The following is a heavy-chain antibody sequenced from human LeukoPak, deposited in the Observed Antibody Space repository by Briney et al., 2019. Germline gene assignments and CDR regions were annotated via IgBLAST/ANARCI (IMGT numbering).Heavy chain of an antibody. CDR1: GFNFANHA. J-gene: IGHJ4*02. CDR3: AIRLGSN. Sequence: GGSLRLSCAASGFNFANHAMSWVRQTPGKGLEWVSAISGGGDITYYADSVTGRFTISRDNSKNTLYLQMNSLRAEDTAVYYCAIRLGSNWGQGTLVTVSS. V-gene: IGHV3-23*01. CDR2: ISGGGDIT.